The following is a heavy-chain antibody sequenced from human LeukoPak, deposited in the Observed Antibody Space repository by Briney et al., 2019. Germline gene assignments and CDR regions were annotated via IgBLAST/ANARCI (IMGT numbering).Heavy chain of an antibody. J-gene: IGHJ4*02. D-gene: IGHD7-27*01. V-gene: IGHV3-30*02. Sequence: GGSLRLSCAASGFTFSSYGMHWVRQAPGKGLEWVALMWYDGTNKYYADSVKGRFTISRDNSKNTLYLQMNSLRAEDTAVYFCAKDPSNLGPIDYWGQGTLVTVSS. CDR1: GFTFSSYG. CDR3: AKDPSNLGPIDY. CDR2: MWYDGTNK.